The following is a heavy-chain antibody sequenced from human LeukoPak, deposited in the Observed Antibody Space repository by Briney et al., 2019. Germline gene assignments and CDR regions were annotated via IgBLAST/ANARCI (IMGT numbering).Heavy chain of an antibody. J-gene: IGHJ4*02. Sequence: SVKVSCKASGGTFSSYAISWVRQAPGQGLEWMGGIIPIFGTANYAQKFQGRVTITADESTSTAYMELSGLRSEDTAVYYCARSTVDTAMVSPRSFDYSGQGTLVTVSS. V-gene: IGHV1-69*13. CDR2: IIPIFGTA. CDR3: ARSTVDTAMVSPRSFDY. D-gene: IGHD5-18*01. CDR1: GGTFSSYA.